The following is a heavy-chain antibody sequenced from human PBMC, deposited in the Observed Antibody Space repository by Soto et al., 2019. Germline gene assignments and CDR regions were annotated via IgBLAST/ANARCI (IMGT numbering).Heavy chain of an antibody. Sequence: QVQLVQSGAEVKKPGASVKVSCKASGYTFTSYDINWVRQATGQGLEYLGWMNPNSGNTGYVQKFQGKVTMTRATSISHAYWELSSLRSEDTTVYFCARGVKYGAYSRWFDPWGQGTLVTVSS. CDR1: GYTFTSYD. CDR2: MNPNSGNT. J-gene: IGHJ5*02. V-gene: IGHV1-8*01. CDR3: ARGVKYGAYSRWFDP. D-gene: IGHD4-17*01.